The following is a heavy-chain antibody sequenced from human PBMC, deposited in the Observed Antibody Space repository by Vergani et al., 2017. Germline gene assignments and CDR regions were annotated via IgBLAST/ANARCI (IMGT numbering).Heavy chain of an antibody. Sequence: EVQLLESGGGLVQPGGSLRLSCAASGFTFSSYAMSWVRQAPGKGLEWVSAISGSGGSTYYADSVKGRFTISRDKSKNTLYLQMNSLRAEDTAVYYCAKDGVRRDTFDIWGQGTMVTVSS. CDR1: GFTFSSYA. CDR3: AKDGVRRDTFDI. CDR2: ISGSGGST. D-gene: IGHD3-16*01. J-gene: IGHJ3*02. V-gene: IGHV3-23*01.